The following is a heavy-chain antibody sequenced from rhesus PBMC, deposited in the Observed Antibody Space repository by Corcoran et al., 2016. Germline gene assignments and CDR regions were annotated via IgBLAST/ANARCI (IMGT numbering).Heavy chain of an antibody. J-gene: IGHJ4*01. CDR1: GGSISGYYY. CDR3: ARDSSGYCSGGVCYGFDY. V-gene: IGHV4-143*01. Sequence: QVQLQESGPGVVKPSETLSLTCAVSGGSISGYYYWSWIRQPPGKGLELIGYIYGNIASTNYNPSPTNRVTISKDTSKNQFSLKLSAVTAADTAVYYCARDSSGYCSGGVCYGFDYWGQGVLVTVSS. CDR2: IYGNIAST. D-gene: IGHD2-8*01.